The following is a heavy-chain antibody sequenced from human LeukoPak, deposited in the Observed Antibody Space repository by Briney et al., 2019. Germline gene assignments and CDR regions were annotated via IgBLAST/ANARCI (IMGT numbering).Heavy chain of an antibody. J-gene: IGHJ6*02. V-gene: IGHV3-21*01. CDR1: GFSFGSYD. D-gene: IGHD2-2*01. CDR3: ASHIVVVTAIRYYAMDV. Sequence: GGSLRLSCAASGFSFGSYDMNWVRQAPGKGLEWVSSITTSSSYIYYADSVKGRFTVSRDNAKNSLYLQMNSLRAEDTAVYYCASHIVVVTAIRYYAMDVWGQGTTVTVPS. CDR2: ITTSSSYI.